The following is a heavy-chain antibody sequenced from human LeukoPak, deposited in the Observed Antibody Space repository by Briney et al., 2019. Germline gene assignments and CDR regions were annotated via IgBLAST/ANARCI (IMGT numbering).Heavy chain of an antibody. D-gene: IGHD1-26*01. CDR1: GYTFTSYA. CDR2: SNASNGNT. J-gene: IGHJ4*02. Sequence: ASVKVSCKASGYTFTSYAMHWVRQAPGQRLEWMGWSNASNGNTKYSQEFQGRVTMTRNTSISTAYMELSSLRSEDTAVYYCATDRGGYYIYWGQGTLVTVSS. V-gene: IGHV1-3*02. CDR3: ATDRGGYYIY.